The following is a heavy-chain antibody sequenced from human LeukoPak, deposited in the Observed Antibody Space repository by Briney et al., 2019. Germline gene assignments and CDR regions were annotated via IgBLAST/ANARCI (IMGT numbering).Heavy chain of an antibody. V-gene: IGHV4-34*01. CDR3: ARGIAAAGIITKYYFDY. CDR1: GGSFSVYY. CDR2: INHSGST. D-gene: IGHD6-13*01. Sequence: SETLSLTCAVYGGSFSVYYWSWIRQPPGKGLEWIGEINHSGSTNYNPSLKSRVTISVDTSKNQFSLKLSSVTAADTAVYYCARGIAAAGIITKYYFDYWGQGTLVTVSS. J-gene: IGHJ4*02.